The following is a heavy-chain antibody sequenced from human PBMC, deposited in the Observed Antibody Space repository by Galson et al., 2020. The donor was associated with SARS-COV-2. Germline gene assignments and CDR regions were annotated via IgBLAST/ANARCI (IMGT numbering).Heavy chain of an antibody. D-gene: IGHD3-22*01. J-gene: IGHJ5*02. CDR2: ISGSGGST. CDR3: ANTIPPPHYYDSSGYSAFNWFDP. CDR1: GFTFSSYA. V-gene: IGHV3-23*01. Sequence: GESLKISCAASGFTFSSYAMSWVRQALGKGLEWVSAISGSGGSTYYADSVKGRFTISRDNSKNTLYLQMNSLRAEDTAVYYCANTIPPPHYYDSSGYSAFNWFDPWGQGTLVTVSS.